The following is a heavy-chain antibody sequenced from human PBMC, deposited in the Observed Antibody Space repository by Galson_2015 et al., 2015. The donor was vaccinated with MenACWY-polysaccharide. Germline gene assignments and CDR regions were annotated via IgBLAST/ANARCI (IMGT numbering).Heavy chain of an antibody. Sequence: SLRLSCAASGFTFRSHAMHWVRQAPGKGLEWMAVIWYDESDEYYADSVKGRFTISRDNSKNALYLQMNSLRAEDTAVYYCARADRNDGGRALDIWGQGTMVTVSS. CDR1: GFTFRSHA. CDR3: ARADRNDGGRALDI. CDR2: IWYDESDE. V-gene: IGHV3-33*01. J-gene: IGHJ3*02. D-gene: IGHD1-1*01.